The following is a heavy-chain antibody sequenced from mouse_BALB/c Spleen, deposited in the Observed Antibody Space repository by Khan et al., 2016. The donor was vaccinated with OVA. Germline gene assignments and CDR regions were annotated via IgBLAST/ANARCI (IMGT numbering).Heavy chain of an antibody. CDR2: ISYSGNT. V-gene: IGHV3-2*02. Sequence: EVELVESGPGLVKPSQSLSLTCTVTGYSITSEYTWNWIRQFPGNKLEWMGFISYSGNTRYNPSLKSRISITRDTSKNLFFLQLNSVTSEDTATYYCARKDYYDYDPFPYWGQGTLVTVSA. J-gene: IGHJ3*01. CDR3: ARKDYYDYDPFPY. CDR1: GYSITSEYT. D-gene: IGHD2-4*01.